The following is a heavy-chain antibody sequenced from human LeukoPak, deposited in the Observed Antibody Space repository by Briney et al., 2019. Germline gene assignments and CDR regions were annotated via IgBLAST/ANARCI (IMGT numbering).Heavy chain of an antibody. V-gene: IGHV7-4-1*02. CDR2: INTNTGNP. J-gene: IGHJ6*02. CDR3: ARSYGAFEGDTYYYYGMDV. D-gene: IGHD2-21*02. Sequence: ASVKVSCKASGYTFTNYGMSWVRQAPGQGLEWMGWINTNTGNPKSAQGFTERFVFSLDASVSTASLQISSLKAEDTAVYYCARSYGAFEGDTYYYYGMDVWGQGTTVTVSS. CDR1: GYTFTNYG.